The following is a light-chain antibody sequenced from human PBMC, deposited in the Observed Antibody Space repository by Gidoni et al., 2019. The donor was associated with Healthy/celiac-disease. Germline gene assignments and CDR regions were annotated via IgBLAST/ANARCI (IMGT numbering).Light chain of an antibody. CDR1: QSISSW. V-gene: IGKV1-5*03. Sequence: ITCRASQSISSWLAWYQQKPGKAPKLLIYKASSLESGVDSSFSGSGSGTEFTLTISSLQPDDFATYYCQQYNSYSYTFGQGTKLEIK. CDR3: QQYNSYSYT. CDR2: KAS. J-gene: IGKJ2*01.